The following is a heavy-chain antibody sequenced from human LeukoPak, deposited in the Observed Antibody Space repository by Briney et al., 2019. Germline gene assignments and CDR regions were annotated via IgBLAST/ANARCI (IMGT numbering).Heavy chain of an antibody. CDR2: MNPNSGNT. J-gene: IGHJ4*02. CDR1: GYTFTSYD. Sequence: ASVKVSCKASGYTFTSYDINWVRQATGQGLEWMGWMNPNSGNTGYAQKFQGRVTMTRNTSISTAYMELSSLRSEDTAVYYCARGGVYYDYVWGSYRHYYFDYWGQGTLVTVSS. D-gene: IGHD3-16*02. CDR3: ARGGVYYDYVWGSYRHYYFDY. V-gene: IGHV1-8*01.